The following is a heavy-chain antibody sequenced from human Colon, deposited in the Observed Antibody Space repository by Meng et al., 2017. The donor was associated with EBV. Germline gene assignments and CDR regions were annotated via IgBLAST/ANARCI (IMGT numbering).Heavy chain of an antibody. CDR1: GGSITSTSSY. V-gene: IGHV4-39*07. CDR2: IYYRGST. CDR3: VISSHN. D-gene: IGHD3-3*02. J-gene: IGHJ4*02. Sequence: QLHLEESGPGLGKLSETLSLTCTISGGSITSTSSYWGWVRQPPGKGLEWIGSIYYRGSTNYNPSLKSRISMSVDMSKNQFSLKVNSVTAADTAIYYCVISSHNWGQGTLVTVSS.